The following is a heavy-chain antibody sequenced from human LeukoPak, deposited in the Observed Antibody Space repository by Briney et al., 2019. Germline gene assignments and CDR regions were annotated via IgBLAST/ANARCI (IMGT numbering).Heavy chain of an antibody. V-gene: IGHV4-34*01. D-gene: IGHD3-9*01. J-gene: IGHJ6*03. CDR3: ARLGSYYDNLTGQSPYYYYYYMDV. Sequence: SETLSLTCAVYGRSFSGYYWNWIRQPPGKGLEWIGEINHSGSTNYNPSLKSRVTISVDTSKNQFSLKLGSVTAADTAVYYCARLGSYYDNLTGQSPYYYYYYMDVWGKGTTVTISS. CDR1: GRSFSGYY. CDR2: INHSGST.